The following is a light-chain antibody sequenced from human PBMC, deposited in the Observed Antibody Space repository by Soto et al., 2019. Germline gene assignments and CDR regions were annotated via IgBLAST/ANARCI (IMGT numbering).Light chain of an antibody. J-gene: IGLJ1*01. CDR3: SSSTPTRGLV. CDR1: SXDLTYNS. Sequence: QSVLTQPASVSGSLGQSISISCTKDSXDLTYNSVSWYQHHPHKAPKLIIYDVSYRPSGVSTRFSGSQSAGSASLTISGLQAEDEADYYCSSSTPTRGLVFGSGTKVTVL. V-gene: IGLV2-14*01. CDR2: DVS.